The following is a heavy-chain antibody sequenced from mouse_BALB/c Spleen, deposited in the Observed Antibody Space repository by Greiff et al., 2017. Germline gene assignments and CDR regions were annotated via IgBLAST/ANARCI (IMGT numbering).Heavy chain of an antibody. V-gene: IGHV5-17*02. J-gene: IGHJ2*01. CDR2: ISSGSSTI. CDR1: GFTFSSFG. Sequence: EVKLMESGGGLVQPGGSRKLSCAASGFTFSSFGMHWVRQAPEKGLEWVAYISSGSSTIYYADTVKGRFTISRDNPKNTLFLQMTSLRSEDTAMYYCARFGGYFDYWGQGTTLTVSS. CDR3: ARFGGYFDY.